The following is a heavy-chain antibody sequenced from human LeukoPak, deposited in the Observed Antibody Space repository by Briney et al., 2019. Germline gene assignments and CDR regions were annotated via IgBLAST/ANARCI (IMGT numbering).Heavy chain of an antibody. CDR1: GGSISSYY. CDR3: ARVSGYDWEGFYDY. CDR2: IYYSGST. V-gene: IGHV4-59*01. D-gene: IGHD5-12*01. Sequence: SETLSLTCTVSGGSISSYYWSWIRQPPGKGLEWIGYIYYSGSTNYNPSLKSRVTISVDTSKNQFSLKLSSVTAADTAVHYCARVSGYDWEGFYDYWGQGTLVTVSS. J-gene: IGHJ4*02.